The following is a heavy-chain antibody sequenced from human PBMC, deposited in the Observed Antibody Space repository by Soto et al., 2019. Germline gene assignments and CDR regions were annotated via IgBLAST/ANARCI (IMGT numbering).Heavy chain of an antibody. CDR1: GFNFNTYS. Sequence: GVLRLSCAASGFNFNTYSMNWVRQAPGKGLEWVSFISTSGGYKYYADSVRGRFTISRDNAKKSVYLEMNSLTADDTAVYYCAGERSALPGARDAMDVWGQGTTVTVSS. CDR3: AGERSALPGARDAMDV. J-gene: IGHJ6*02. CDR2: ISTSGGYK. D-gene: IGHD1-26*01. V-gene: IGHV3-21*01.